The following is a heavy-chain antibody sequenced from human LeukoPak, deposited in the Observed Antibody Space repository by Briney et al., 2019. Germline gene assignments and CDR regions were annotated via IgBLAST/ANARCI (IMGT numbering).Heavy chain of an antibody. D-gene: IGHD3-10*01. Sequence: PSETLSLTCTVSDVSISTYYWSWIRQPPGKGLEWIGYIYYSGSTKYSPSLKSRLTISVDTSKNQFSLKLSSVTAADTAVYYCARRVGRWFGERAYYYNYMDVWGKGTTVTISS. CDR2: IYYSGST. J-gene: IGHJ6*03. CDR3: ARRVGRWFGERAYYYNYMDV. CDR1: DVSISTYY. V-gene: IGHV4-59*12.